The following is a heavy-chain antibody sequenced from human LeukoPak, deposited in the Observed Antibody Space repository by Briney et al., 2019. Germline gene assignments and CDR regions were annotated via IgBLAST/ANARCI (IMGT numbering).Heavy chain of an antibody. CDR3: ARDTGLLFGWPPYYYYYYMDV. Sequence: GASVKVSCKASGYTFTGYYMHWVRQAPGQGLEWMGWINPNSGGTNYAQKFQGRVTMTRDTSISTAYMELSRLRSDDTAVYYCARDTGLLFGWPPYYYYYYMDVWGKGTTVTISS. CDR1: GYTFTGYY. V-gene: IGHV1-2*02. D-gene: IGHD6-19*01. J-gene: IGHJ6*03. CDR2: INPNSGGT.